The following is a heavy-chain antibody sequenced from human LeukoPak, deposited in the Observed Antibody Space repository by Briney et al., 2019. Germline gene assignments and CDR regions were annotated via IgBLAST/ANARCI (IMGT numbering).Heavy chain of an antibody. CDR2: IYYSGST. CDR1: GGSISSSSYY. Sequence: PSETLSLTXTVSGGSISSSSYYWGWIRQPPGKGLEWIGSIYYSGSTYYNPSLKSRVTISVDTSKNQFSLKLSSVTAADTAVYYCAPYYYDSSGYYYWGQGTLVTVSS. J-gene: IGHJ4*02. D-gene: IGHD3-22*01. V-gene: IGHV4-39*01. CDR3: APYYYDSSGYYY.